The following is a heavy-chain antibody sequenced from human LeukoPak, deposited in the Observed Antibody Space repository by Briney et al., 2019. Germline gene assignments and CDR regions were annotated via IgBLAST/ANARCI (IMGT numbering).Heavy chain of an antibody. Sequence: GGSLRLSCAASGFTFSSYGMHWVRQAPGKGLEGVAVIWYDGSNKYYADSVKGRFTISRDNSKNTLYLQMNSLRAEDTAVYYCAKDREAAAARVYYYYYMDVWGKGTTVTVSS. D-gene: IGHD6-13*01. CDR2: IWYDGSNK. CDR3: AKDREAAAARVYYYYYMDV. CDR1: GFTFSSYG. J-gene: IGHJ6*03. V-gene: IGHV3-33*06.